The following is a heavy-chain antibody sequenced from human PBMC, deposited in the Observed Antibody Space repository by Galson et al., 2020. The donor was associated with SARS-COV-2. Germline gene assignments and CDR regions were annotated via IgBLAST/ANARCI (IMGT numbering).Heavy chain of an antibody. CDR3: ARGYCGGGVCYFDY. J-gene: IGHJ4*02. CDR2: TNPNSGVT. Sequence: ASVKVSCKASGYTFTGYYMYWVRQAPGQGLEWMGWTNPNSGVTNYAQKFQGRVTMTRDTSISTAYMELSRLRSDDTAIYYCARGYCGGGVCYFDYWGQGTLVTVSS. D-gene: IGHD2-21*01. CDR1: GYTFTGYY. V-gene: IGHV1-2*02.